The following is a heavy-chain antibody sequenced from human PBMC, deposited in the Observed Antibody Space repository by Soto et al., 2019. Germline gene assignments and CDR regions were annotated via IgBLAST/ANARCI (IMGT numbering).Heavy chain of an antibody. Sequence: ESGGGVVQPGRSLKLSCVASGFTLSNYALHWVRQAPGKGPEWMAFISNDGSNKLYADSVKGRFTISRDNSKNTLYLEMNSLRPEATAVFYCARAGGGYLDYWGQGTLVTVSS. CDR2: ISNDGSNK. D-gene: IGHD3-22*01. J-gene: IGHJ4*02. CDR3: ARAGGGYLDY. V-gene: IGHV3-30*04. CDR1: GFTLSNYA.